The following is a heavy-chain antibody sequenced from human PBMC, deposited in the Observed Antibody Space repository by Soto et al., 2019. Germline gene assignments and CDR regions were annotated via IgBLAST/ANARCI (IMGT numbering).Heavy chain of an antibody. Sequence: SETLSLTCTVSGGSISSYYWSWIRQPPEKGLEWIGYIYYSGSTNYNPSLKSRVTISVDTSKNQFSLKLSSVTAADTAVYYCARVVGYSGYDYSRYYFDYWGQGTLVTVSS. D-gene: IGHD5-12*01. CDR1: GGSISSYY. CDR3: ARVVGYSGYDYSRYYFDY. CDR2: IYYSGST. J-gene: IGHJ4*02. V-gene: IGHV4-59*01.